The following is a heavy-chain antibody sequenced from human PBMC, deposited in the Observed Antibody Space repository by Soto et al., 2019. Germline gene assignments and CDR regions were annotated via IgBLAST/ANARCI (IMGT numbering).Heavy chain of an antibody. CDR1: GFTFDDYA. CDR2: ISWNSGSI. V-gene: IGHV3-9*01. Sequence: EVQLVESGGGLVQPGRSLRLSCTASGFTFDDYAMHWVRQAPGKGLEWGSGISWNSGSIGYADSVKGRFTISRDNAKNSLYLQMNSLRTEDTALYYCAKDMTGYYGSGSLFDYWGQGTLVTVSS. D-gene: IGHD3-10*01. CDR3: AKDMTGYYGSGSLFDY. J-gene: IGHJ4*02.